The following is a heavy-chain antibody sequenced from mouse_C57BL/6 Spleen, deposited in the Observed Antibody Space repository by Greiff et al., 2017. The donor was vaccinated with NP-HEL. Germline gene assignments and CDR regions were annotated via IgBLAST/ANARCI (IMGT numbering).Heavy chain of an antibody. V-gene: IGHV1-64*01. CDR3: ARRAPDYYGSSYYFDY. J-gene: IGHJ2*01. Sequence: QVQLQQSGAELVKPGASVKLSCKASGYTFTSYWMHWVKQRPGQGLEWIGMIHPNSGSTNYNEKFKSKATLTVDKSSSTAYMQLSSLTSEDSAVYYCARRAPDYYGSSYYFDYWGQGTTLTVSS. CDR2: IHPNSGST. D-gene: IGHD1-1*01. CDR1: GYTFTSYW.